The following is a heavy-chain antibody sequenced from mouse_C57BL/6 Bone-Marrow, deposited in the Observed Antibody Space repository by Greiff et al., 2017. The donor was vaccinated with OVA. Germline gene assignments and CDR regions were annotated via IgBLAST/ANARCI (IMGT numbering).Heavy chain of an antibody. CDR2: IDPYDSNT. V-gene: IGHV1-50*01. CDR3: ARDPLYYYAMDY. CDR1: GYTFTSYW. J-gene: IGHJ4*01. Sequence: QVQLQQPGAELVKPGASVKLSCKASGYTFTSYWMQWVKQRPGQGLEWIGEIDPYDSNTNYNQKFKGKATLTVDTSSSTAYMQLSSLTSADSAVYYCARDPLYYYAMDYWCQGTSTTVTS.